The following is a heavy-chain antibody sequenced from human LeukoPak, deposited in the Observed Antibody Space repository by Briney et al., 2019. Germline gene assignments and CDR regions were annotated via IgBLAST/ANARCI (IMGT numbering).Heavy chain of an antibody. D-gene: IGHD3-10*01. CDR3: ARFYSDSGTYPGDY. Sequence: PGGSLRLSCAAYGFMFSSYWMSWVRQAPGKGLEWVANINQDGSEKYYVDSVKGRFTISRDNAENSLYLRMNSLRAEDTAVYYCARFYSDSGTYPGDYWGQGTLVTVSS. CDR1: GFMFSSYW. J-gene: IGHJ4*02. V-gene: IGHV3-7*01. CDR2: INQDGSEK.